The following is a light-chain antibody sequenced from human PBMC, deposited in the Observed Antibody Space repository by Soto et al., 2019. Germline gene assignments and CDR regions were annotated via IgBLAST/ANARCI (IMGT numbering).Light chain of an antibody. CDR2: SNN. CDR1: SSNIGSNT. V-gene: IGLV1-44*01. J-gene: IGLJ1*01. CDR3: AALDDSLNGYV. Sequence: QSVLTQPPSASGTPGQRVTISCSGSSSNIGSNTVNWYQQLPGTAPKLLIYSNNQRPSGVPDRFSGSKSGTSASLAISGLQYEDEADYYCAALDDSLNGYVFGTGTKLTVL.